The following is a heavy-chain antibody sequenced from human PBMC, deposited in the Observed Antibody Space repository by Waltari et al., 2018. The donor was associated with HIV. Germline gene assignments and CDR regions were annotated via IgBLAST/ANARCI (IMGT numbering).Heavy chain of an antibody. CDR2: INTNTGIP. Sequence: QVQLVQSGSELKKPGASVKVSCKASGYTFTTYAMNWVRQATGQGLEWMGWINTNTGIPTYAQGFSGRFVFSLDTSVSTAYLQISSLESEDTAVYFCAKGIAVSTTYYYSAMDVWGPGTTVAVSS. CDR3: AKGIAVSTTYYYSAMDV. CDR1: GYTFTTYA. V-gene: IGHV7-4-1*02. D-gene: IGHD6-19*01. J-gene: IGHJ6*02.